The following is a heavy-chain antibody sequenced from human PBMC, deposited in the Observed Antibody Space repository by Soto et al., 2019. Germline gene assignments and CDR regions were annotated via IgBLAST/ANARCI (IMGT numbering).Heavy chain of an antibody. D-gene: IGHD2-2*01. CDR2: INSDGSST. V-gene: IGHV3-74*01. J-gene: IGHJ6*01. CDR1: GFNFVNHG. Sequence: GGLHRLWSTVAGFNFVNHGGHWVSQAPGKGLVWVSRINSDGSSTSYADSVKGRFTISRDNAKNTLYLQMNSLRAEDTAVYYCARAPVPWYGMDVWGQGTTVTGSS. CDR3: ARAPVPWYGMDV.